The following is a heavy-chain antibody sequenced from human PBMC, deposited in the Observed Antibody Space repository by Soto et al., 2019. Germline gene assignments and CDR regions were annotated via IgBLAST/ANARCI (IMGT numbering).Heavy chain of an antibody. D-gene: IGHD3-22*01. CDR3: ARSYYDSTGFAVDP. CDR1: GASVSXXX. J-gene: IGHJ5*02. V-gene: IGHV4-59*02. Sequence: SETLSLTCXVSGASVSXXXXXXXXXXPGKGLEWIGFMYFGGSFNYNPSLTSRATISVETSKNQFSMKLTSVTASDTAVYYCARSYYDSTGFAVDPWGQGTLVTVSS. CDR2: MYFGGSF.